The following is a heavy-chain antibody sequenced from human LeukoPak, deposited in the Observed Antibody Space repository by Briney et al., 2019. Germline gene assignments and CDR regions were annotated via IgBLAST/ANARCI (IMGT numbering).Heavy chain of an antibody. V-gene: IGHV4-31*03. D-gene: IGHD4-17*01. CDR2: IYYSGST. CDR1: GGSISSGGYY. CDR3: ARAGRFTVTARD. J-gene: IGHJ4*02. Sequence: SETLSLTCTVSGGSISSGGYYWSWIRQHPGKGLEWIGYIYYSGSTYYNPSLKSRVTISVDTPKNQFSLKLSSVTAADTAVYYCARAGRFTVTARDWGQGTLVTVSS.